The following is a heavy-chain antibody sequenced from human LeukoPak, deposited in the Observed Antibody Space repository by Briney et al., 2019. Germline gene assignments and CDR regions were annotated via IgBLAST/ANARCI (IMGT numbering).Heavy chain of an antibody. CDR1: GFTFSSYG. J-gene: IGHJ5*02. CDR3: ARDVYDFWSGFGGTFDP. V-gene: IGHV3-48*04. Sequence: GGSLRLSCAASGFTFSSYGMDWVRQAPGKGLEWVSYITSSSSTMYYADSVKGRFTISRDNAKNSLYLQMNSLRAEDTAVYYCARDVYDFWSGFGGTFDPWGQGTLVTVSS. D-gene: IGHD3-3*01. CDR2: ITSSSSTM.